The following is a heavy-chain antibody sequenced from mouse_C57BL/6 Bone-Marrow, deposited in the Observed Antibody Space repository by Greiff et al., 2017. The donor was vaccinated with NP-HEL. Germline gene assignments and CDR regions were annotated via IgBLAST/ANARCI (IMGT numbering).Heavy chain of an antibody. J-gene: IGHJ2*01. CDR2: IYPSDSET. V-gene: IGHV1-61*01. Sequence: QVQLQQPGAELVRPGSSVKLSCKASGYTFTSYWMDWVKQRPGQGLEWIGNIYPSDSETHYNQKFKDKATLTVDKSSSTAYIQLSSLTSEDSACYYCARWHYGSSYGDWGQGTTLTVSS. D-gene: IGHD1-1*01. CDR1: GYTFTSYW. CDR3: ARWHYGSSYGD.